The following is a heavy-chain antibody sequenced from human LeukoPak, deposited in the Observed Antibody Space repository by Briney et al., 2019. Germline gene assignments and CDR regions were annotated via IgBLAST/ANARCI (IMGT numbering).Heavy chain of an antibody. CDR3: ARWFGMIDF. D-gene: IGHD3-10*01. Sequence: PSETLSLTCTVSGGSISSYYWSWIRQPPGKGLEWIGYVYFSETTNYNPSLKSRVTISVDTSKNQFSLKLSSVTAADTAVYYCARWFGMIDFWGQGALVTVSS. CDR1: GGSISSYY. J-gene: IGHJ4*02. CDR2: VYFSETT. V-gene: IGHV4-59*08.